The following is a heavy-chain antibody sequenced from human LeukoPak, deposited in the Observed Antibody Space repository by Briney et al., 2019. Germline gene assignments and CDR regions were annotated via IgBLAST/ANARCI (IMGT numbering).Heavy chain of an antibody. J-gene: IGHJ6*03. D-gene: IGHD2-2*03. CDR1: GYTFTSYD. CDR2: MNPNSGNT. Sequence: GASVKVSCKASGYTFTSYDINWVRQATGQGLEWMGWMNPNSGNTGYAQKFQGRVTITRNTSISTAYMELSSLRSEDTAVYYCARGPFSHLDIVVVPAASTQYYMDVWGKGTTVTVSS. V-gene: IGHV1-8*03. CDR3: ARGPFSHLDIVVVPAASTQYYMDV.